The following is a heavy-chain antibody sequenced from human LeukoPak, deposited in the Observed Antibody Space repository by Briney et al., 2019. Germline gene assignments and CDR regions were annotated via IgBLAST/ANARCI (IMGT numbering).Heavy chain of an antibody. CDR1: GYTFTSYD. CDR2: MNPNSGNT. D-gene: IGHD5-12*01. V-gene: IGHV1-8*01. J-gene: IGHJ5*02. Sequence: ASVKVSCNASGYTFTSYDINWVRQAPGQGLEWMGWMNPNSGNTGYAQKFQGRVTMTRNTSISTAYMELSSLRSEDTAVYYCARGGYSGYGVTTPFDPWGQGTLVTVSS. CDR3: ARGGYSGYGVTTPFDP.